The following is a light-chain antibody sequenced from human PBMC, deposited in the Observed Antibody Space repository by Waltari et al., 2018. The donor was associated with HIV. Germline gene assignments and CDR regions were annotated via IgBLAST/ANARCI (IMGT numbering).Light chain of an antibody. CDR2: EVS. CDR1: QSLKHTDGKTY. Sequence: DIVMTQTLPSLFVTPGQPAPLSCNSSQSLKHTDGKTYLYWYLQRPGQSPQVLIYEVSKRYAGVPDRFSGSGSGTHFTLKIARVEAEDVGSYYCMQSLHLLYTFGQGTKLEIK. V-gene: IGKV2D-29*02. J-gene: IGKJ2*01. CDR3: MQSLHLLYT.